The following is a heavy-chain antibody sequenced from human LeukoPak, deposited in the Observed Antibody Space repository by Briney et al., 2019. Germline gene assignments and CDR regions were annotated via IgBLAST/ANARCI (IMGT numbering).Heavy chain of an antibody. V-gene: IGHV4-39*01. CDR1: GGSISSSSYY. CDR2: IYYSGST. J-gene: IGHJ6*02. Sequence: SETLSLTCTVSGGSISSSSYYWGWIRQPPGKVLEWIGSIYYSGSTYYNPSLKSRVTISVDTSKNQFSLKLSSVTATDTAVYCCARHGQYYYYYYGMDVWGQGTTVTVSS. CDR3: ARHGQYYYYYYGMDV.